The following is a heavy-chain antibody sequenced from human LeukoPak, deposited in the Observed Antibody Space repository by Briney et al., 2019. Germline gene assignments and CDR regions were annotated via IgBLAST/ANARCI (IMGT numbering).Heavy chain of an antibody. D-gene: IGHD7-27*01. CDR2: INSDGSSA. J-gene: IGHJ4*02. V-gene: IGHV3-74*01. CDR1: GFTFSSYS. CDR3: ARGVNWGQSH. Sequence: PGGSLRPSCAASGFTFSSYSMHWVRQAPGRGLVWVSRINSDGSSANYADSVKGRFTISRDNAKNTLYLQMNSLRAEDTAVYYCARGVNWGQSHWGQGTLLTVSS.